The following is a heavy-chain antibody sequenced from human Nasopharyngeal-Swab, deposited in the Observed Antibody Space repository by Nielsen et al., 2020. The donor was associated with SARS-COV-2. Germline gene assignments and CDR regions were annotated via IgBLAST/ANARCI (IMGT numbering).Heavy chain of an antibody. V-gene: IGHV3-11*04. CDR1: GFTFSDYY. Sequence: GESLTISCAASGFTFSDYYMSWLRQAPGKGLEYLSYISGSGGTIYYGDSMKGRFTISRDNAKNSLYLQMNSLRAEDTAVYYCARDRANWDFDYWGQGTLVTVSS. D-gene: IGHD7-27*01. J-gene: IGHJ4*02. CDR2: ISGSGGTI. CDR3: ARDRANWDFDY.